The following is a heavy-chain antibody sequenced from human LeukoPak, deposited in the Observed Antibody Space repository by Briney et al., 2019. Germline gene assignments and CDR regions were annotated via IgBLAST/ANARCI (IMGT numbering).Heavy chain of an antibody. CDR3: AKESVSSGWYSTPGY. D-gene: IGHD6-19*01. V-gene: IGHV3-23*01. Sequence: PSETLSLTCTVSGGSINSGSHYWGWLRQPPGKGLEWVSAISGSGGSTYYADSVKGRFTISRDNSKNTLYLQMNSLRAEDTAVYYCAKESVSSGWYSTPGYWGQGTLVTVSS. J-gene: IGHJ4*02. CDR1: GGSINSGSHY. CDR2: ISGSGGST.